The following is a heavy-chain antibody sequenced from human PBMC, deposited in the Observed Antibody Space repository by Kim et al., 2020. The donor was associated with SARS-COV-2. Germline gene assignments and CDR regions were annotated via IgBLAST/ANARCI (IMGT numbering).Heavy chain of an antibody. CDR2: VYHSGST. V-gene: IGHV4-39*01. CDR1: GGSISSSFNY. Sequence: SETLSLTCTVSGGSISSSFNYWGWIRQPPGKGLEWLGSVYHSGSTYDSPSLKSRVTVSFDTSKNQFSLKVTSVTAADTAVYFCARLPHDSSGYVDCWGQGSRVTVPS. D-gene: IGHD3-22*01. CDR3: ARLPHDSSGYVDC. J-gene: IGHJ4*02.